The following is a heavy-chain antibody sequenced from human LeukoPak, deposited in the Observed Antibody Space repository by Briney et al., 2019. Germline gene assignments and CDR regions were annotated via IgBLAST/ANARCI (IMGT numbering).Heavy chain of an antibody. CDR1: GYTFTGYY. D-gene: IGHD3-16*02. CDR2: INPNSGGT. J-gene: IGHJ4*02. V-gene: IGHV1-2*02. Sequence: GASVKVSCKASGYTFTGYYMHWVQQAPGQGLEWMGWINPNSGGTNYAQKFQGRVTMTRDTSISTAYMELSRLRSDDTAVYYCARGLGATFVFRYLLPSDYWGQGTLVTVSS. CDR3: ARGLGATFVFRYLLPSDY.